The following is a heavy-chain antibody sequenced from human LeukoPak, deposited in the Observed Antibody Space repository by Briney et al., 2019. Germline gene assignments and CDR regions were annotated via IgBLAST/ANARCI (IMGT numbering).Heavy chain of an antibody. V-gene: IGHV3-11*01. Sequence: GGSLRLSCAASGFTFSDYYMSWIRQAPGKGLEWVSYISSSGSTIYHADSVKGRFTISRDNSKNTLYLQMNSLRAEDTAVYYCAKTAVAGPSWFDPWGQGTLVTVSS. CDR3: AKTAVAGPSWFDP. D-gene: IGHD6-19*01. J-gene: IGHJ5*02. CDR2: ISSSGSTI. CDR1: GFTFSDYY.